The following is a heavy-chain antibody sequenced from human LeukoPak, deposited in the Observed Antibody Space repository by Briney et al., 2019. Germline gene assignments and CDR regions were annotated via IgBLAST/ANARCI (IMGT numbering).Heavy chain of an antibody. J-gene: IGHJ4*02. CDR2: IYYSGST. Sequence: SETLSLTXTVSGGSISSYYWSWIRQPPGKGLEWIGYIYYSGSTNYNPSLKSRVTISVDTSKNQFSLKLSSVTAADTAVYYCASSQGFGSSGYFDYWGQGTLVTVSS. CDR3: ASSQGFGSSGYFDY. CDR1: GGSISSYY. D-gene: IGHD3-22*01. V-gene: IGHV4-59*01.